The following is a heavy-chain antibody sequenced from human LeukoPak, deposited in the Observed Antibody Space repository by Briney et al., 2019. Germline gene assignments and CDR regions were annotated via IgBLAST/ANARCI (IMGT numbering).Heavy chain of an antibody. J-gene: IGHJ4*02. D-gene: IGHD5-24*01. Sequence: ASVKVSCKASGYTFTSYYMHWVRQAPGQGLEWMGIINPSGGSTSYAQKFQGRVTMTRDTSTSTVYMELNSLRSEDTAVYYCASRATAQGYYFDYWGQGTLVTVSS. CDR1: GYTFTSYY. CDR3: ASRATAQGYYFDY. CDR2: INPSGGST. V-gene: IGHV1-46*01.